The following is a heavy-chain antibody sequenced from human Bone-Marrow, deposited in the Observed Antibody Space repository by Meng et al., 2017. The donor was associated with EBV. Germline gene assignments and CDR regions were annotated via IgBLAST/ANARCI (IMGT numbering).Heavy chain of an antibody. CDR3: AKEGGYGSGNYYNHFDY. V-gene: IGHV3-30*18. J-gene: IGHJ4*02. Sequence: QEQLVGSXXGXVQPGXXLXXXXXXSGFTFSSYGMHWVRQAPGKGLEWLAIISYDGSNKYYPDSVKGRFTISRDNSKNTLYLQMNSLRAEDTAVYYCAKEGGYGSGNYYNHFDYWGQGTLVTVSS. D-gene: IGHD3-10*01. CDR1: GFTFSSYG. CDR2: ISYDGSNK.